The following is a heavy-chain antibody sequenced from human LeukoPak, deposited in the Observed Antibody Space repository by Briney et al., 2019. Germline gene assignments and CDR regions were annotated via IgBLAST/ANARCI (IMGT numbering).Heavy chain of an antibody. CDR3: ARATGYSNGWLDY. J-gene: IGHJ4*02. V-gene: IGHV4-61*02. CDR1: GGSISSSSYY. D-gene: IGHD6-19*01. CDR2: IYASGNT. Sequence: SETLSLTCTVSGGSISSSSYYWSWIRQSAGKGLEWIGRIYASGNTNYNPSLKGRVTISVDTSKRQFSLKLSSVTAADTAVYYCARATGYSNGWLDYWGQGTLVTVSS.